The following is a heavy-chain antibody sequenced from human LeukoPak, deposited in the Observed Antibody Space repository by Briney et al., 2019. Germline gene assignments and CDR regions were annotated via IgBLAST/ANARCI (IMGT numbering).Heavy chain of an antibody. D-gene: IGHD3-16*02. Sequence: SETLSLTCTVSGASIRGYYWSWIRQPPGKGLEWIGYINHSGSTNYNPSLKSRVTISVDTSKDQFSLKLSSVTTADTAVYYCAREDRLSHHTVFDSWGQGTLVTVSS. CDR2: INHSGST. J-gene: IGHJ4*02. CDR3: AREDRLSHHTVFDS. V-gene: IGHV4-59*01. CDR1: GASIRGYY.